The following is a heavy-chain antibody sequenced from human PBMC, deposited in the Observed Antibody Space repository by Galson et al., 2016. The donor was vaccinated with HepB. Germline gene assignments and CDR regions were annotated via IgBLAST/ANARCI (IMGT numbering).Heavy chain of an antibody. J-gene: IGHJ3*02. CDR3: ARVTSGAFDI. CDR1: GFTFGDHA. D-gene: IGHD3-10*01. V-gene: IGHV3-23*01. CDR2: ISSGGIST. Sequence: SLRLSCAASGFTFGDHAMSWVRQAPGKGLQWVSGISSGGISTFYADSVKGRVTIPRDNAKNSLYLQMNSLRAEDTAVYYCARVTSGAFDIWGQGTMVTVSS.